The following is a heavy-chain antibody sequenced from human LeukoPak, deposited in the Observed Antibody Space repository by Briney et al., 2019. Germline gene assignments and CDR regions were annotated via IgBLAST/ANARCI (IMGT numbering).Heavy chain of an antibody. J-gene: IGHJ4*02. V-gene: IGHV4/OR15-8*02. CDR3: SRESGAFCPFGY. CDR1: GGSIRSTNW. D-gene: IGHD1-26*01. Sequence: SETLSLTCGVSGGSIRSTNWWSWVRQPPGQGPEWIGEISLSGQTNYSPSLNGRVTMSLDESRNQLSLNLTFVTAADTAIYYCSRESGAFCPFGYWGQGTLVIVPP. CDR2: ISLSGQT.